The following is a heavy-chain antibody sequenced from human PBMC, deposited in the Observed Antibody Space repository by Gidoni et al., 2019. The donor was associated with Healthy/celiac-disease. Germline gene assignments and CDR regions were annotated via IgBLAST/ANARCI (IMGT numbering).Heavy chain of an antibody. Sequence: QVQLQQCGAGLLKPSETLSLPCAVYGGSFSGYYWSWIRQPPGKGLEWIAEINHSGSTNYNPSLKSRVTISVDTSKNHFSLKLSSVTAADTAVYYCARARRRGYFDLWGRGTLVTVSS. CDR2: INHSGST. CDR3: ARARRRGYFDL. V-gene: IGHV4-34*01. J-gene: IGHJ2*01. CDR1: GGSFSGYY.